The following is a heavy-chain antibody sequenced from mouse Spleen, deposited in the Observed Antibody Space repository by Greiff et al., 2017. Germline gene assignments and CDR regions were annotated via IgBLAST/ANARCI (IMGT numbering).Heavy chain of an antibody. J-gene: IGHJ3*01. D-gene: IGHD2-14*01. V-gene: IGHV3-6*01. Sequence: EVKLQESGPGLVKPSQSLSLTCSVTGYSITSGYYWNWIRQFPGNKLEWMGYISYDGSNNYNPSLKNRISITRDTSKNQFFLKLNSVTTEDTATYYCARDDVRWFAYWGQGTLVTVSA. CDR2: ISYDGSN. CDR1: GYSITSGYY. CDR3: ARDDVRWFAY.